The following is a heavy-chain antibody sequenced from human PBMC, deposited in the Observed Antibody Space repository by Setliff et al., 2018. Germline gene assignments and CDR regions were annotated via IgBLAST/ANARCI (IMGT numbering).Heavy chain of an antibody. V-gene: IGHV4-59*12. CDR1: GGSISPYY. Sequence: PSETLSLTCSVSGGSISPYYWIWIRQSPGKGLEWIGYIFYSGSARYNPSLESRVTMSVDTSKNQISLKLSAVTAADTAVYFCAREDGPNYYYYYMDIWGKGTTVTVSS. J-gene: IGHJ6*03. CDR3: AREDGPNYYYYYMDI. CDR2: IFYSGSA. D-gene: IGHD2-8*01.